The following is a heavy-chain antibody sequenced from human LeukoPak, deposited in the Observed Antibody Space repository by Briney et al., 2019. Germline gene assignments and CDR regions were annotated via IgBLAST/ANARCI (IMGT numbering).Heavy chain of an antibody. J-gene: IGHJ4*02. V-gene: IGHV3-30*02. CDR1: GFTFSSYG. D-gene: IGHD3-3*01. Sequence: GGSLRLSCAASGFTFSSYGMHWVRQAPGKGLEWVAFIRYDGSNKYYAGSVKGRFTISRDNSKNTLYLQMNSLRAEDTAVYYCASPALTKITIFGVVNTPYWGQGTLVTVSS. CDR2: IRYDGSNK. CDR3: ASPALTKITIFGVVNTPY.